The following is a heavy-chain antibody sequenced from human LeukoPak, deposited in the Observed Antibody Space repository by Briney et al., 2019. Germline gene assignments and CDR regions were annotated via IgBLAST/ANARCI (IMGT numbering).Heavy chain of an antibody. CDR2: ISAYNGNT. Sequence: ASVKVSCKASGYTFTDYYIHWVRQAPGQGLEWMGWISAYNGNTNYAQKLQGRVTMTTDTSTSTAYMELRSLGSDDTAVYYCARPIVGARSAFDYWGQGTLVTVSS. CDR3: ARPIVGARSAFDY. V-gene: IGHV1-18*04. D-gene: IGHD1-26*01. J-gene: IGHJ4*02. CDR1: GYTFTDYY.